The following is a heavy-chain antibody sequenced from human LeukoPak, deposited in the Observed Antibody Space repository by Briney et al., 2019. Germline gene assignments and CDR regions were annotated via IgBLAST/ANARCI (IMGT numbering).Heavy chain of an antibody. Sequence: SETLSLTCTVSGGSISSYYWSWIRQPPGKGLEWVGYIYYSGSTNYNPSLKRRVNISVDTSKNQFSLNLTSVTAADTAVYYCARHVGEGYYYYPMDLWGQATTVTVSS. J-gene: IGHJ6*02. CDR3: ARHVGEGYYYYPMDL. D-gene: IGHD3-10*02. CDR2: IYYSGST. CDR1: GGSISSYY. V-gene: IGHV4-59*01.